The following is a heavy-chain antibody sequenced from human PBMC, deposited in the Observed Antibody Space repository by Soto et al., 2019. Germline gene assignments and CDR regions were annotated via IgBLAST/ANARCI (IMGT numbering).Heavy chain of an antibody. Sequence: QVQLVQSGAEVRKPGASVKVSCKASGYTFPNYGIIWVRQAPGQGLEWMGWISANNGNTKYAQKFQDRVTMTTDTSTTTAYMELRSLRSDDTAVYYCACLKQLVFMDVLSLGTTVTVSS. D-gene: IGHD6-13*01. V-gene: IGHV1-18*01. CDR2: ISANNGNT. J-gene: IGHJ6*02. CDR1: GYTFPNYG. CDR3: ACLKQLVFMDV.